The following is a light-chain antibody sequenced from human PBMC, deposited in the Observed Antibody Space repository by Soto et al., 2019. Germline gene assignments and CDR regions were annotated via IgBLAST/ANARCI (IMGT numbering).Light chain of an antibody. J-gene: IGKJ5*01. CDR1: RTVLSSFNNRNY. V-gene: IGKV4-1*01. CDR2: WAS. Sequence: VMTQSPDSLTVPLGERATINCKSSRTVLSSFNNRNYLSWFQQKPGQPPKLLFSWASSRASGVPDRFNASGSGTDFTLTITSLQSEDVAVYYCHQHYSAPITFGQGTRLEIK. CDR3: HQHYSAPIT.